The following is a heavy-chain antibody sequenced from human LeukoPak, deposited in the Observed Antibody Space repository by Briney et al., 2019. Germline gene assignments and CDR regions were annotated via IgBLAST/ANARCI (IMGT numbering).Heavy chain of an antibody. CDR1: GGSISSYY. Sequence: SETLSLTCTVSGGSISSYYWSWIRQPPGKGLEWIGYIYYSGSTNYNPSLKSRVTISVDTSKNQFSLKLSSVTAAETAVYYCARTYYDSSGYYSLPPHFDYWGQGTLVTVSS. D-gene: IGHD3-22*01. J-gene: IGHJ4*02. CDR2: IYYSGST. V-gene: IGHV4-59*01. CDR3: ARTYYDSSGYYSLPPHFDY.